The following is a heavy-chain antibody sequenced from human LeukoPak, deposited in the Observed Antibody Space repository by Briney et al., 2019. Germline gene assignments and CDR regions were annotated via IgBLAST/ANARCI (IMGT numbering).Heavy chain of an antibody. CDR2: IWYDGSKK. Sequence: RRSLRLSCAASGFSSSSYVAHWVRQAPGKGLEWVAVIWYDGSKKYYADSVKGRFTISRDNSKNTLYLQMNSLRAEDTAVYYCARDRIQVWYGMAVWGQGTMVTVSS. J-gene: IGHJ6*02. CDR1: GFSSSSYV. CDR3: ARDRIQVWYGMAV. D-gene: IGHD5-18*01. V-gene: IGHV3-33*01.